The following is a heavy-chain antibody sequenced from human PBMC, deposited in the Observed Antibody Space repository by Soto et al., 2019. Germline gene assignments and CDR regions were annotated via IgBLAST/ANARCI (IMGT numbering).Heavy chain of an antibody. CDR1: GFTVSSNY. CDR3: ASHMVRGLYAESFHH. V-gene: IGHV3-66*04. CDR2: IYSGGST. D-gene: IGHD3-10*01. J-gene: IGHJ1*01. Sequence: EVQLVESGGGLVQPWVSLRLSCSASGFTVSSNYLSWVRQAPGKGLELVSVIYSGGSTYYADSVKGRFTISRDNSKNTLYLQMTSLRAEDTAVYYCASHMVRGLYAESFHHWGQATLFTFSS.